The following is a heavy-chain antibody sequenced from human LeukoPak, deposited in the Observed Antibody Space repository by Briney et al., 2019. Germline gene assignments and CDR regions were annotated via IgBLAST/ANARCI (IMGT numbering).Heavy chain of an antibody. CDR2: ISGSGTST. CDR3: AKVDSSERSGIWTAFDV. D-gene: IGHD3-3*01. Sequence: GGSLRLSCAASGFSIRLYVMSWVRQAPGKGLEWVSYISGSGTSTHYADSVKGRFTISRGNSKKTLNLQMNSLTAEDTAVYYCAKVDSSERSGIWTAFDVWGRGTMVTVSS. CDR1: GFSIRLYV. J-gene: IGHJ3*01. V-gene: IGHV3-23*01.